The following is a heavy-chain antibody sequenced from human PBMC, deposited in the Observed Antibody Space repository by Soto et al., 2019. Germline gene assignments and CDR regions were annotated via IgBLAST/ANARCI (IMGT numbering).Heavy chain of an antibody. D-gene: IGHD3-22*01. J-gene: IGHJ3*02. CDR1: GFSFSSHA. CDR3: ARAQENDESGSYDVPADM. CDR2: IWNDGSNK. Sequence: QVQLVESGGGVVQPGRSLRLSCAASGFSFSSHAMHWVRQAPGKGLEWVALIWNDGSNKYYADSVKGRFTISRDNSKKTLDLQMNTLRAEDTAVYYCARAQENDESGSYDVPADMWGQGTTVTVS. V-gene: IGHV3-33*01.